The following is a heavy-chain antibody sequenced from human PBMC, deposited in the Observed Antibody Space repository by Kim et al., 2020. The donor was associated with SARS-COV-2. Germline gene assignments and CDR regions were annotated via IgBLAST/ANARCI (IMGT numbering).Heavy chain of an antibody. V-gene: IGHV4-34*01. CDR1: GGSFSSYY. CDR2: INHSGST. Sequence: SETLSLTCAVYGGSFSSYYWGWIRQPPGKGLEWIGEINHSGSTNYNPSLKSRVTISADTSKNQFSLKMSSVTAADTAVYYCATRDYWGQGTLVTVSS. CDR3: ATRDY. J-gene: IGHJ4*02.